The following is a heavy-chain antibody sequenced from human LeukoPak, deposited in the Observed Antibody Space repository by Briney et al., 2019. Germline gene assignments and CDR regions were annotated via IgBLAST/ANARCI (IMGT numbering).Heavy chain of an antibody. CDR3: ARGSTVTTYDYYYYYMDV. V-gene: IGHV3-30*02. CDR1: GFTFSSYG. D-gene: IGHD4-17*01. Sequence: GGSLRLSCAASGFTFSSYGMHWVRQAPGKGLEWVAFIRYDGSNKYYADSVKGRFTISRDNSKNTLYLQMNSLRSDDTAVYYCARGSTVTTYDYYYYYMDVWGKGTTVTVSS. J-gene: IGHJ6*03. CDR2: IRYDGSNK.